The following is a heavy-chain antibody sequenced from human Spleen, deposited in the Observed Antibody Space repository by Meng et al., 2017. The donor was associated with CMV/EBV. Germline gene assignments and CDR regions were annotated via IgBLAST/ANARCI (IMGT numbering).Heavy chain of an antibody. D-gene: IGHD5-18*01. CDR1: VFSLSTSGVG. J-gene: IGHJ5*02. CDR3: AHRPGYSYGYETPKGWFDT. Sequence: SGPTLVKPTQTLTLTCTFSVFSLSTSGVGVGWIRQPPGKALEWLALIYCNDDKRYSPPLKSRFTITKDTSKNQVVLTMTNIGPVDTATYYCAHRPGYSYGYETPKGWFDTWCQGTLVTVSS. V-gene: IGHV2-5*01. CDR2: IYCNDDK.